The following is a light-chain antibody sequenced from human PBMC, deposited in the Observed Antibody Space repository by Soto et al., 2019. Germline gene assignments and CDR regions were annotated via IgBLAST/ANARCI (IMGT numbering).Light chain of an antibody. Sequence: QAVVTQLPSASGTPGQRVTISCSGSDSNIGSNTVNWYQQVPGAAPRLLIYSINQRPSGVPDRFSGSKSGTSASLAISWLQSEDEADYYCSAWDDSLNGVVVGGGTKLTVL. CDR1: DSNIGSNT. CDR2: SIN. J-gene: IGLJ2*01. V-gene: IGLV1-44*01. CDR3: SAWDDSLNGVV.